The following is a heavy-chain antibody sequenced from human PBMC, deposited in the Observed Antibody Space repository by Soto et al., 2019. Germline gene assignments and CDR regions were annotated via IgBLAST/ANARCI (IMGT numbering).Heavy chain of an antibody. D-gene: IGHD5-12*01. Sequence: SETLSLTCTVSGGSISSGDYYWSWIRQPPGKGLEWIGYIYYSGSTYYNPSLKSRVTISVDTSKNQFSLKLSSVTAADTAVYYCARATDSGPNEDPPTPGLDPWGQGTLVTVSS. CDR3: ARATDSGPNEDPPTPGLDP. CDR2: IYYSGST. CDR1: GGSISSGDYY. V-gene: IGHV4-30-4*01. J-gene: IGHJ5*02.